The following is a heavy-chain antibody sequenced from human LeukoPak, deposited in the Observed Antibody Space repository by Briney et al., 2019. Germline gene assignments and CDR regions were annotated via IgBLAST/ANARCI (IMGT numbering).Heavy chain of an antibody. Sequence: GGSLRLSCAASGFTFNYAWMSWVRQVPGKGLEWVGQTVSEIDGGTTDYAAPAKGRFTISRDDSKSTLYLQMNSLKIEDTAVYYCTTDEDWNYARKDVWGQGATVIVSS. J-gene: IGHJ6*02. CDR3: TTDEDWNYARKDV. CDR2: TVSEIDGGTT. CDR1: GFTFNYAW. V-gene: IGHV3-15*04. D-gene: IGHD1-7*01.